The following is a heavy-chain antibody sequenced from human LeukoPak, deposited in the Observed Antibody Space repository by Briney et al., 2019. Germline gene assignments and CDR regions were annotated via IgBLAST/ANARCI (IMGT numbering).Heavy chain of an antibody. D-gene: IGHD3-16*02. CDR1: GFTVSSNY. Sequence: GGSLRLSCAASGFTVSSNYMSWVRQAPGKGVEWVSALTRSGGDTYHADTVKGRFTISRDNSKNTLYLQMNSLRAEDTAVYYCARERLRLGELSSHAFDIWGQGTMVTVSS. CDR2: TRSGGDT. V-gene: IGHV3-53*01. CDR3: ARERLRLGELSSHAFDI. J-gene: IGHJ3*02.